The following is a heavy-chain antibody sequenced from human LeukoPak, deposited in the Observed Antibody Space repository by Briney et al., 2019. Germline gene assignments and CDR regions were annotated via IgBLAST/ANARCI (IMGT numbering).Heavy chain of an antibody. V-gene: IGHV3-7*03. CDR3: ARVEGHYYYYYGMDV. CDR1: GFTFSSYW. J-gene: IGHJ6*04. Sequence: GGSLGLSCAASGFTFSSYWMSWVRQAPGKGLEWVANIKQDGSEKYYVDSVKGRFTISRDNAKNSLYLQMNSLRAEDTAVYYCARVEGHYYYYYGMDVWGKGTTVTVSS. CDR2: IKQDGSEK.